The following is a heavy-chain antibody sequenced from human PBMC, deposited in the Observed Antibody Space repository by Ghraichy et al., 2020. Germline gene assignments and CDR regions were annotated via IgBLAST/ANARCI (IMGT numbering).Heavy chain of an antibody. V-gene: IGHV1-18*01. CDR1: GYTFTSYG. CDR2: ISAYNGNT. CDR3: ARDLGGGDTAMVSSGQTRDY. Sequence: ASVKVSCKASGYTFTSYGISWVRQAPGQGLEWMGWISAYNGNTNYAQKLQGRVTMTTDTSTSTAYMELRSLRSDDTAVYYCARDLGGGDTAMVSSGQTRDYWGQGTLVTVSS. J-gene: IGHJ4*02. D-gene: IGHD5-18*01.